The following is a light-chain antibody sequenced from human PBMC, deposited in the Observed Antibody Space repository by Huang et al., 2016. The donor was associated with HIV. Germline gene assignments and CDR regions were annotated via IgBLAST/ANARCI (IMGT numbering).Light chain of an antibody. CDR2: GAA. V-gene: IGKV3-20*01. Sequence: EIVLTQSPGTLSLSPGDRATLSCRARQFVANAYVAWYQHKPGQSPRLLLYGAAMRASGIPDRFSGSGFGTDFTLTISRLEPDDFAVYFCQQCGSPTWTFGQGTKVEIK. CDR1: QFVANAY. CDR3: QQCGSPTWT. J-gene: IGKJ1*01.